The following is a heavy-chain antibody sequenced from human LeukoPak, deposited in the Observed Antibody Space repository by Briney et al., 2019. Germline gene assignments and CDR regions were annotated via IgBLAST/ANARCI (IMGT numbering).Heavy chain of an antibody. J-gene: IGHJ4*02. Sequence: ASVKVSCKASGYTFTSYGISWVRQAPGQGLEWMGWISAYNGNTNYAQKLQGRVTMTTDTSTSTAYMELRSLRSDDTAVYYCARSYGSSTSCSKFDYWGQGTLVTVSS. V-gene: IGHV1-18*01. CDR1: GYTFTSYG. CDR3: ARSYGSSTSCSKFDY. D-gene: IGHD2-2*01. CDR2: ISAYNGNT.